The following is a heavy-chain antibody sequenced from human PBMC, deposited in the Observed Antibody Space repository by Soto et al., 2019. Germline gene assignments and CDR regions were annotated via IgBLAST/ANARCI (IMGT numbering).Heavy chain of an antibody. CDR3: AKDAVYNDGLWLMEN. CDR2: IYGSGRGI. D-gene: IGHD2-21*01. J-gene: IGHJ1*01. V-gene: IGHV3-23*05. Sequence: GGSLRLSCTASGLPHSSFAMMWVRQAPGKGLECVSGIYGSGRGIEYADSVKGRFTISRDNSKNTVYLQMTDLRADDTAVYYCAKDAVYNDGLWLMENWGQGTQVTVSS. CDR1: GLPHSSFA.